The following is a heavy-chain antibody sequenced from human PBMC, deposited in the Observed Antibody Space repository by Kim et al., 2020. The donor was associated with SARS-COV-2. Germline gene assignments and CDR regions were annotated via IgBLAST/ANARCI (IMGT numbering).Heavy chain of an antibody. Sequence: ASVKVSCKASGYTFTSYYMHWVRQAPGQGLEWMGIINPSGGSTSYAQKFQGRVTMTRDTSTSTVYMELSSLRSEDTAVYYCARGSGGGYSGYETFDYWGQGTLVTVSS. CDR1: GYTFTSYY. J-gene: IGHJ4*02. D-gene: IGHD5-12*01. CDR2: INPSGGST. V-gene: IGHV1-46*01. CDR3: ARGSGGGYSGYETFDY.